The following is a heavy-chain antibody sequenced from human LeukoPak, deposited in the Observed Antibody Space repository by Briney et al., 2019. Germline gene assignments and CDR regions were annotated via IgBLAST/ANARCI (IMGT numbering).Heavy chain of an antibody. Sequence: GGSLRLSCAASGFTFSSYAMTWVRQAPGKGLEWVSDISDSGYSTYYADSVKGRFTISRDNARNSVYLQMNSLRAEDTAVYYCARGGTRVYSPSDYWGQGALVTVSS. V-gene: IGHV3-23*01. CDR1: GFTFSSYA. D-gene: IGHD5-18*01. CDR2: ISDSGYST. J-gene: IGHJ4*02. CDR3: ARGGTRVYSPSDY.